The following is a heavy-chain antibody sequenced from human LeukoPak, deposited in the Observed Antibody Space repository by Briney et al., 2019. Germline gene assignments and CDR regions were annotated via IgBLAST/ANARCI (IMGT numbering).Heavy chain of an antibody. CDR3: ARDRGRITIFGVVINDAFDI. J-gene: IGHJ3*02. CDR1: GGSFSGYY. Sequence: SETLSLTCAVYGGSFSGYYSSWIRQPPGKGLEWIGEINHSGSTNYNPSLKSRVTISVDTSKNQFSLKLSSVTAADTAVYYCARDRGRITIFGVVINDAFDIWGQGTMVTVSS. CDR2: INHSGST. D-gene: IGHD3-3*01. V-gene: IGHV4-34*01.